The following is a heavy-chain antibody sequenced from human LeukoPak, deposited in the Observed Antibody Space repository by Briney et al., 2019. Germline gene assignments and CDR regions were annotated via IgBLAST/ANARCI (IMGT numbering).Heavy chain of an antibody. D-gene: IGHD3-22*01. J-gene: IGHJ4*02. CDR3: TRDFYDSSAYYFHGY. CDR2: MYSGGST. V-gene: IGHV3-66*01. Sequence: GGSLRLSCAASGFTVSRNYMSWVRQAPGKGLEWVSVMYSGGSTYYADAVKGRFTISRDNSKNTLYLQMSSLRAEDTAVYYCTRDFYDSSAYYFHGYWGQGALVTVSS. CDR1: GFTVSRNY.